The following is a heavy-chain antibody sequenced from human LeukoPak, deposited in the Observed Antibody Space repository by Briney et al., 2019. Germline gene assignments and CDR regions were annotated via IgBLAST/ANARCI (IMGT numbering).Heavy chain of an antibody. CDR3: GSLRVDSNWFDP. V-gene: IGHV4-34*01. D-gene: IGHD2-15*01. J-gene: IGHJ5*02. CDR2: INHSGST. CDR1: GGSFSAYY. Sequence: SETLSLTCAVYGGSFSAYYWSWIRQPPGKGLEWIGEINHSGSTNYSPSLKSRVTISVDTSKNQFSLKLSSVTAADTAVYYCGSLRVDSNWFDPWGQGTLVTVSS.